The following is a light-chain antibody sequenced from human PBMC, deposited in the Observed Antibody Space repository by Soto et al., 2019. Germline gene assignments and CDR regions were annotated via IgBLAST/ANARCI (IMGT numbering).Light chain of an antibody. J-gene: IGLJ2*01. Sequence: QSALTQPDSVSGSPGQSITISCTGTDSDVGAYNYVSWYQQHPGQAPKLLIRNVSNRPSGVSDRLSGSKSGSTASLTISGLQAEDEADYYCSSYTISSTLLFGGGTKVTVL. CDR3: SSYTISSTLL. CDR1: DSDVGAYNY. V-gene: IGLV2-14*03. CDR2: NVS.